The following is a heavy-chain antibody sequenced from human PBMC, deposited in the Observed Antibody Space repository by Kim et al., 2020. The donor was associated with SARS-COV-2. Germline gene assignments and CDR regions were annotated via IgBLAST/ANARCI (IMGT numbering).Heavy chain of an antibody. J-gene: IGHJ4*02. CDR3: ARKVGFAGGTYGLDQ. Sequence: ADSVKARFTISRDNSKNTMYLQMSGLRAEGTAVYYCARKVGFAGGTYGLDQWGQGTLVIVSS. V-gene: IGHV3-23*01. D-gene: IGHD3-16*01.